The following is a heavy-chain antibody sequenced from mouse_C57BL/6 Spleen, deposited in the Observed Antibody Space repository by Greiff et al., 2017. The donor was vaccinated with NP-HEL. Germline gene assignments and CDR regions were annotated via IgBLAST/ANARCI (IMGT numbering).Heavy chain of an antibody. J-gene: IGHJ4*01. D-gene: IGHD1-1*01. CDR2: INPNNGGT. CDR3: ASGGVVADYYAMDY. Sequence: EVQLQQSGPELVKPGASVKISCKASGYTFTDYYMNWVKQSHGKSLEWIGDINPNNGGTSYNQKFKGKATLTVDKSTSTAYMELRSLTSEDSAVYYCASGGVVADYYAMDYWGQGTSVTVSS. V-gene: IGHV1-26*01. CDR1: GYTFTDYY.